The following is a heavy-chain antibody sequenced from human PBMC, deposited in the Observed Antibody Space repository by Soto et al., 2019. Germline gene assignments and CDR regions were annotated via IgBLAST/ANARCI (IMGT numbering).Heavy chain of an antibody. CDR1: GFTFSSYA. CDR2: ISGSGGTT. J-gene: IGHJ3*02. D-gene: IGHD3-22*01. V-gene: IGHV3-23*01. Sequence: PGGSLRLSCAASGFTFSSYAMSWVRQAPGKGLEWVSAISGSGGTTYYADTVKGRFTISRDNSKNTLYLQMNRLRPENTAVYYCAKDLRRVTMIVEPPDAFDIWGQGTMVTVSS. CDR3: AKDLRRVTMIVEPPDAFDI.